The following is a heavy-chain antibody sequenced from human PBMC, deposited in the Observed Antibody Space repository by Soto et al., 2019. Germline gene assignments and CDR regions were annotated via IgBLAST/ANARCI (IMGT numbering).Heavy chain of an antibody. CDR2: ISDDGDKR. Sequence: HPGGSLRLSCVGSGFTFSNYGMHWVRQPPGKGLEWVALISDDGDKRYYADSVRGRLIISRDNSKDTLYLQMNSLGPDDTAVYFCAKARVRIVGPKSFHFWGQGTLLTVSS. V-gene: IGHV3-30*18. J-gene: IGHJ4*02. CDR3: AKARVRIVGPKSFHF. D-gene: IGHD1-26*01. CDR1: GFTFSNYG.